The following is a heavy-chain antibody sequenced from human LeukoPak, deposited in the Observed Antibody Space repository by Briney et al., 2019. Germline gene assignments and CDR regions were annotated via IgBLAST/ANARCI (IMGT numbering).Heavy chain of an antibody. Sequence: GASVKVSCKASGYTFTSYDIHWVRQATGQGLEWMGWMNPNSGNTGYAQKFQGRVTMTRNTSISTDYMELSSLRSEDTAVYYCARGDSSSWYNANHFDYWGQGTLVTVSS. D-gene: IGHD6-13*01. CDR1: GYTFTSYD. CDR3: ARGDSSSWYNANHFDY. J-gene: IGHJ4*02. V-gene: IGHV1-8*01. CDR2: MNPNSGNT.